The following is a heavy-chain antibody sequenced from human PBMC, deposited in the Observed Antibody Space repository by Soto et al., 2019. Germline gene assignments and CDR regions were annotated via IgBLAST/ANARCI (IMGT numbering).Heavy chain of an antibody. Sequence: EVQLVESGGGLVQHGGSLRLSCAASGFTISSYYMSWVRQAPGKGLEWVSIIYSYGSTYYADSVKGRFTISRDNSKNTLYLQMNSLRAEDTAFYYCARGPEYTSGWYGYWGQGTLVTVSS. V-gene: IGHV3-66*01. CDR3: ARGPEYTSGWYGY. J-gene: IGHJ4*02. D-gene: IGHD6-19*01. CDR2: IYSYGST. CDR1: GFTISSYY.